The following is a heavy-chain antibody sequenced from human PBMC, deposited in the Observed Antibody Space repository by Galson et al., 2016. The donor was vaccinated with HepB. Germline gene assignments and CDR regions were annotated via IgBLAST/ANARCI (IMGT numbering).Heavy chain of an antibody. Sequence: SLRLSCAASGFAFANAWMSWVRQAPGKGLEWVGRIRGKTDGGTTHYAALVQGRFTISRDDSKDTVYLQINSLKSEDTAMYYCTTEFGPVAERYYFDYWGQGTLVTVSS. CDR3: TTEFGPVAERYYFDY. V-gene: IGHV3-15*01. CDR2: IRGKTDGGTT. J-gene: IGHJ4*02. D-gene: IGHD5-24*01. CDR1: GFAFANAW.